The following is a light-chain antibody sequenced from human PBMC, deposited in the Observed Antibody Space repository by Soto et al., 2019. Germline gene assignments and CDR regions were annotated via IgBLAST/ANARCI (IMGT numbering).Light chain of an antibody. CDR3: QQYNSWPRT. CDR1: QSVSSD. CDR2: GAS. J-gene: IGKJ1*01. Sequence: IVMTQSPATLSVSPGERATLSCGASQSVSSDLAWYQQKPGQAPRLLIFGASTRATGIPARFSGSGSGTEFTLTTNSLQSEDFALYYCQQYNSWPRTFGQGTTVEIK. V-gene: IGKV3-15*01.